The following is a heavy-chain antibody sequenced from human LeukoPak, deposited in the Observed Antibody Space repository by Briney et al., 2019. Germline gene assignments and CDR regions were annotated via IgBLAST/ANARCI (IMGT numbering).Heavy chain of an antibody. Sequence: QSGGSLRLSCAASGFTFDDYAMHWVRQAPGKGLEWVSGISWNSGSIGYADSVKGRFTISRDNAKNSLYLQMNSLRAEDMALYYCAKDVNYDSSGSFDYWGQGTLATVSS. V-gene: IGHV3-9*03. CDR3: AKDVNYDSSGSFDY. D-gene: IGHD3-22*01. J-gene: IGHJ4*02. CDR2: ISWNSGSI. CDR1: GFTFDDYA.